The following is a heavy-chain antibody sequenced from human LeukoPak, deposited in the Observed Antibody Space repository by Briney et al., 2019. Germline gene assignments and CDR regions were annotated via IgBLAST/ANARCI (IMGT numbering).Heavy chain of an antibody. CDR3: ARGRLVRGVIDWFDP. CDR2: INPNSGGT. D-gene: IGHD3-10*01. J-gene: IGHJ5*02. CDR1: GYTFTGYY. V-gene: IGHV1-2*06. Sequence: ASVKVSCKASGYTFTGYYMHWVRQAPGQGLEWMGRINPNSGGTNYAQKFQGRVTMTRDTSISTAYMELSRLTSDDTAVYYCARGRLVRGVIDWFDPWGQGTLVTVSS.